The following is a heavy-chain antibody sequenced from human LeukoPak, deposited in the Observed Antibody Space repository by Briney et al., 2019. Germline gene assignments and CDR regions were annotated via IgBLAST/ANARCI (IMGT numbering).Heavy chain of an antibody. CDR1: GFTFSSYW. CDR2: IKQDGSEK. J-gene: IGHJ5*02. V-gene: IGHV3-7*03. D-gene: IGHD6-19*01. Sequence: GGSLRLSCAASGFTFSSYWMSWVRQAPGEGLEWVANIKQDGSEKYYVDSVKGRFTISRDNAKNSLYLQMNSLRAEDTAVYYCARDRMISGWYNWFDPWGQGTLVTVSS. CDR3: ARDRMISGWYNWFDP.